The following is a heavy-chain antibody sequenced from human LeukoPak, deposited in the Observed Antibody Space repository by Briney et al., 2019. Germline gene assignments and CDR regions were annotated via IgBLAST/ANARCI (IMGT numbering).Heavy chain of an antibody. D-gene: IGHD4-23*01. CDR1: GGSISSSSYY. Sequence: PSETLSLTCTVSGGSISSSSYYWGWIRQPPGKGLEWIGSIYYSGSTYYNPSLKSRVTISVDTSKNQFSLKLSSVTAADTAVYYCARDPGVNYGGNLGWFDPWGQGTLVTVSS. CDR2: IYYSGST. V-gene: IGHV4-39*07. CDR3: ARDPGVNYGGNLGWFDP. J-gene: IGHJ5*02.